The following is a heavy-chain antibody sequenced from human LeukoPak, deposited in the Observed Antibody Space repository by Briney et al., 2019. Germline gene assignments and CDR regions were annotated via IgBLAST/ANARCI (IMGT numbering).Heavy chain of an antibody. CDR1: GFTVSSNY. CDR3: AKDLGSDYYMDV. Sequence: GGSLRLSCAASGFTVSSNYMSWVRQAPGKGLEWVSVIYSGGSTYYADSVKGRFTISRDNSKNTLYLQMNSLRAEDTAVYYCAKDLGSDYYMDVWGKGTTVTVSS. J-gene: IGHJ6*03. V-gene: IGHV3-66*01. CDR2: IYSGGST.